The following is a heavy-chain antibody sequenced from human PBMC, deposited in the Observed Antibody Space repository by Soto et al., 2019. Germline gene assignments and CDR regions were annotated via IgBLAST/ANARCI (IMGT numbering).Heavy chain of an antibody. Sequence: KGLEWIGEINHSGSTNYNPSLKSRVTISVDTSKNQFSLKLSSVTAADTAVYYCARGLYCSGGSCYSYYYYMDVWGKGTTVTVSS. V-gene: IGHV4-34*01. D-gene: IGHD2-15*01. CDR2: INHSGST. J-gene: IGHJ6*03. CDR3: ARGLYCSGGSCYSYYYYMDV.